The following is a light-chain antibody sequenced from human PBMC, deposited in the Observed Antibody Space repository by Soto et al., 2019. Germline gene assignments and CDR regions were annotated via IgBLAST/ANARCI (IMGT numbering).Light chain of an antibody. CDR1: QSIGTF. J-gene: IGKJ1*01. V-gene: IGKV1-39*01. CDR2: TSF. CDR3: QQAFSAEWT. Sequence: DIQMTQSPSSLSASVGDRVTITCRASQSIGTFLNWYQQKPGEAPNLLIHTSFTFYSGVPTKFNGTGSGTNFTPPNSSLPTEEFSTYFCQQAFSAEWTFGQGTKVDI.